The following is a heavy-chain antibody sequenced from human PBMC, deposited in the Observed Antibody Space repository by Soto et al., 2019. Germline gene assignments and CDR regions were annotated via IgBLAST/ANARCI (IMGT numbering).Heavy chain of an antibody. Sequence: SETLSLTCTVSGGSIVTSSYYWGWIRQPPGKGLEWLGHIYYSGNTYYHPSLKSRVTISVDTSRNQCSLRLSSVTAADTAVYYCARLPQEYNYYGMDVWGQGTTVTAP. D-gene: IGHD1-1*01. V-gene: IGHV4-39*01. CDR3: ARLPQEYNYYGMDV. CDR1: GGSIVTSSYY. CDR2: IYYSGNT. J-gene: IGHJ6*02.